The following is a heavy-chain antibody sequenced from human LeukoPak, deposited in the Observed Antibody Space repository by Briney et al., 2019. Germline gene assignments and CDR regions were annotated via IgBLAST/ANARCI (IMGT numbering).Heavy chain of an antibody. D-gene: IGHD3-10*01. J-gene: IGHJ4*02. V-gene: IGHV3-30*02. CDR3: AKDLDYYGSGSAFDY. CDR2: IRYDGSNK. CDR1: GYTFTSYY. Sequence: SCKASGYTFTSYYMHWVRQAPGKGLEWVAFIRYDGSNKYYADSVKGRFTISRDNSKNTLYLQMNSLRAEDAAVYYCAKDLDYYGSGSAFDYWGQGTLVTVSS.